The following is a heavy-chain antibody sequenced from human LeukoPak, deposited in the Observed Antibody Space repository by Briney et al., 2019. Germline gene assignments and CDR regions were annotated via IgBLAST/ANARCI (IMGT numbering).Heavy chain of an antibody. J-gene: IGHJ4*02. Sequence: SSVKVSCKASGGTFSSYAISWVRQAPGQGLEWTGRIIPIFGIANYAQKFQGRVTITADKSTSTAYMELSSLRSEDTAVYYCATAPPRGDGYNLYWGQGTLVTVSS. CDR3: ATAPPRGDGYNLY. CDR2: IIPIFGIA. V-gene: IGHV1-69*04. CDR1: GGTFSSYA. D-gene: IGHD5-24*01.